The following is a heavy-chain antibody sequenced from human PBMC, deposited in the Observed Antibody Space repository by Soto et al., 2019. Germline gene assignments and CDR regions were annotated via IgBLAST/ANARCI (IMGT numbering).Heavy chain of an antibody. V-gene: IGHV3-74*01. Sequence: GGSLRLSCAASGFTFSSYWMHWVRQAPGKGLVWVSRINSDGSSTSYADSVKGRFTISRDNAKNTLYLQMNSLRAEDTAVYYCARVEVYDFWSGYYQNYYGMVVWGQGTTVTVSS. CDR2: INSDGSST. CDR3: ARVEVYDFWSGYYQNYYGMVV. D-gene: IGHD3-3*01. J-gene: IGHJ6*02. CDR1: GFTFSSYW.